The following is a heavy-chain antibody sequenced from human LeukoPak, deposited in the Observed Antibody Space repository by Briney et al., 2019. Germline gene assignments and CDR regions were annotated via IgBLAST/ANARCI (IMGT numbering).Heavy chain of an antibody. V-gene: IGHV5-51*01. CDR3: ARRSYYYDSSGHPQAFDI. J-gene: IGHJ3*02. D-gene: IGHD3-22*01. Sequence: HGESLKISCQGSGYSFTSYWIGWVRQLPGKGLEWVGIIYPSDSDTRYSPSFQGQVTISADKSISTAYLQWSSLKASDTAMYYCARRSYYYDSSGHPQAFDIWGQGTMVTVSS. CDR1: GYSFTSYW. CDR2: IYPSDSDT.